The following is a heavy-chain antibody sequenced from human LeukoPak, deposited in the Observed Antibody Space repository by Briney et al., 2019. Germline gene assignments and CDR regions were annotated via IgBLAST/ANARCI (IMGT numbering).Heavy chain of an antibody. Sequence: GGSLRLSCAASGFTFSNAWMSWVRQAPGKGLEWVGRIKSKTDGGTTDYAAPVKGRFTISRDDSKNTLYLQMNSLKTEDTAVYYCTTGGLVVPAAIKVDYWGQGTLVTVSS. CDR3: TTGGLVVPAAIKVDY. V-gene: IGHV3-15*01. D-gene: IGHD2-2*01. CDR2: IKSKTDGGTT. CDR1: GFTFSNAW. J-gene: IGHJ4*02.